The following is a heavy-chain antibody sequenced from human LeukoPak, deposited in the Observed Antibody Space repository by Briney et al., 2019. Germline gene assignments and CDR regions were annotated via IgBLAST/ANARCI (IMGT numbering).Heavy chain of an antibody. CDR3: ARAGYYYGSGTYYYYMDV. Sequence: PSETLSLTCTVSGGSISSYYWSWIRQPPGKGLEWIGYIYYSGSTNYNPSLKSRVTISVDTSKNQFSLKLSSVTAADTAVYYCARAGYYYGSGTYYYYMDVWGKGTTVTISS. CDR1: GGSISSYY. J-gene: IGHJ6*03. D-gene: IGHD3-10*01. V-gene: IGHV4-59*01. CDR2: IYYSGST.